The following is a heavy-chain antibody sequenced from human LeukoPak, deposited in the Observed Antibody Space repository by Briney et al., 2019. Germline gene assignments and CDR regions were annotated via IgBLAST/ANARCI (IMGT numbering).Heavy chain of an antibody. CDR2: INPISSGA. J-gene: IGHJ5*02. CDR3: TRDPQT. Sequence: ASVKVSCKASGYTFTSYYMHWVRQAPGQGLEWMGLINPISSGATYAQKFQGRVTMAWDTSTSTVDMELSSLRSEGTAVYYCTRDPQTWGQGTLVTVSS. CDR1: GYTFTSYY. V-gene: IGHV1-46*01.